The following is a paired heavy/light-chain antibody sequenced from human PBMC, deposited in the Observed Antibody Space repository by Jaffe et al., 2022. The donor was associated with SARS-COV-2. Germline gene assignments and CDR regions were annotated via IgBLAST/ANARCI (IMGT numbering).Light chain of an antibody. CDR3: SSRDTNGDHVV. Sequence: SSGLTQDPAVSVALGQTVRITCQGDSLRTYYASWYQQKPGQAPVLVVYGYNNRPSGIPDRLSGSRSGSTASLTITGAQAEDEAAYYCSSRDTNGDHVVFGGGTRLTVL. V-gene: IGLV3-19*01. CDR1: SLRTYY. J-gene: IGLJ2*01. CDR2: GYN.
Heavy chain of an antibody. J-gene: IGHJ3*02. CDR1: GFVFSAWS. D-gene: IGHD1-26*01. V-gene: IGHV3-48*02. CDR3: ASDAMGGTYFVAFDI. CDR2: ISNTGDTI. Sequence: EVHLVESGGGLVQPGGSLRLSCAASGFVFSAWSMNWVRQAPGKGLEWISFISNTGDTIYYADSVKGRFTISRDNAKNSLFLQMDSLRDEDTAVYYCASDAMGGTYFVAFDIWGQGTMVTVSS.